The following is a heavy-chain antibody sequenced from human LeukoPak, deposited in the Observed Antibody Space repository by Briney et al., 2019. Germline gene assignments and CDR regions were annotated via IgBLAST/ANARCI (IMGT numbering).Heavy chain of an antibody. Sequence: GGSLRLSCAASGFIFSSYGMHWVRQAPGKGLEWVAFIRYDGRNKYYADSVKGRFTISRDNSKNTLYLQMNSLRAEDTAVYYCARSRRRELLRTYFDYWGQGTLVTVSS. CDR1: GFIFSSYG. CDR2: IRYDGRNK. J-gene: IGHJ4*02. CDR3: ARSRRRELLRTYFDY. D-gene: IGHD1-26*01. V-gene: IGHV3-30*02.